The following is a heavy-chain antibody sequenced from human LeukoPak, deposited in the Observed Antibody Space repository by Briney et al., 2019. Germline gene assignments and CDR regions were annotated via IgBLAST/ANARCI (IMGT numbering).Heavy chain of an antibody. CDR1: GYSISSGYY. Sequence: SETLSLTCAVSGYSISSGYYWGWIRQPPGKGLEWIGSIYHSGSTYYNPSLKSRVTISVDTSKNQFSLKLSSVTAADTAVYYCARGYNLYSKVYNWFDPWGQGTLVTVSS. V-gene: IGHV4-38-2*01. J-gene: IGHJ5*02. D-gene: IGHD5-24*01. CDR3: ARGYNLYSKVYNWFDP. CDR2: IYHSGST.